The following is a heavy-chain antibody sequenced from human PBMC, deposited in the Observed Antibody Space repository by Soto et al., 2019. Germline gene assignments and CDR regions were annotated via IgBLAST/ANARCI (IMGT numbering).Heavy chain of an antibody. CDR2: IKSKTDGGTT. CDR1: AFTFSNAW. D-gene: IGHD3-22*01. Sequence: GSLRLSCAASAFTFSNAWMSWVRQAPGKGLEWVGRIKSKTDGGTTDYAAPVKGRFTISRDDSKNTLYLQMNSLKTEDTAVYYCTTEYYYDSSGYYYLALDIWGQGTMVTVSS. J-gene: IGHJ3*02. V-gene: IGHV3-15*01. CDR3: TTEYYYDSSGYYYLALDI.